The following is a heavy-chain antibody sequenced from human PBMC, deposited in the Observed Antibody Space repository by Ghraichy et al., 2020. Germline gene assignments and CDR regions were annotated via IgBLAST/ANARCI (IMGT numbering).Heavy chain of an antibody. J-gene: IGHJ4*02. CDR1: GFTVSSNY. V-gene: IGHV3-66*01. D-gene: IGHD6-13*01. CDR2: IYSGGSA. CDR3: ARAIAAAGYFDY. Sequence: GGSLRLSCAASGFTVSSNYMSWVRQAPGKGLEWVSVIYSGGSAYYADSVKGRFTISRDNSKNTLYLQMNSLRAEDTAVYYCARAIAAAGYFDYWGQGTLVTVSS.